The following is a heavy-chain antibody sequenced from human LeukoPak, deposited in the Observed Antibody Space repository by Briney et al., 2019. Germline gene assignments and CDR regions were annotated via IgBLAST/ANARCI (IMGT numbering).Heavy chain of an antibody. CDR2: ISGSGGST. Sequence: PGGSLRLSCAASGFTFSSYAMSWVRQAPGKGLEWVSAISGSGGSTYYADSVKGRFTISRDNAKNSLYLQMNSLRAEDTALYYCAKDIQVRGVRWGDAFDIWGQGTMVTVSS. CDR3: AKDIQVRGVRWGDAFDI. J-gene: IGHJ3*02. V-gene: IGHV3-23*01. D-gene: IGHD3-10*01. CDR1: GFTFSSYA.